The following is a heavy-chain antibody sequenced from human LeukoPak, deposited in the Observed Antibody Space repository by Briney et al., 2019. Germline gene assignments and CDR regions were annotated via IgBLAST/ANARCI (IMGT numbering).Heavy chain of an antibody. J-gene: IGHJ4*02. CDR2: ISGGGGST. CDR3: AKARPGFDY. Sequence: SGGSLRLSCAASGFTFSSHAMTWVRQAPGKGLEWVSAISGGGGSTDYADSVKGRFTISRDNSKNTLYLQINSLRAEDTAVYYCAKARPGFDYWGLGTLVTVSS. CDR1: GFTFSSHA. V-gene: IGHV3-23*01.